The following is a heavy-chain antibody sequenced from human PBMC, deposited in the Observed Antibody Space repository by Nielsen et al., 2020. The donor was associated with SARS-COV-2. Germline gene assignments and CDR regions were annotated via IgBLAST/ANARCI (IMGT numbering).Heavy chain of an antibody. CDR3: ARVRDIVLMEPTLYFDY. CDR1: GYTFTGYY. Sequence: ASVKVSCKASGYTFTGYYMHWVRQAPGQGLEWMGRINPNSGGTNYAQKFQGRVTMTRDTSISTAYMELSRLRSDDTAVYYCARVRDIVLMEPTLYFDYWGQGTLVTVSS. CDR2: INPNSGGT. J-gene: IGHJ4*02. D-gene: IGHD2-8*01. V-gene: IGHV1-2*06.